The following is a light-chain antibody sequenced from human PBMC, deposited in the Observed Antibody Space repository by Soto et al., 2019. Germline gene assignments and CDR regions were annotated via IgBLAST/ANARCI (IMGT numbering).Light chain of an antibody. CDR3: SSYASTSTAV. J-gene: IGLJ1*01. Sequence: QSALTQPASVSGSPGQSITISCTGTSSDVGAYNYVSWYQQHPGKAPKLMIYEVNSRPSGVSNRFSGSKSGITASLTFSGLQAEDEADYYCSSYASTSTAVFGTGTKLTVL. CDR2: EVN. CDR1: SSDVGAYNY. V-gene: IGLV2-14*01.